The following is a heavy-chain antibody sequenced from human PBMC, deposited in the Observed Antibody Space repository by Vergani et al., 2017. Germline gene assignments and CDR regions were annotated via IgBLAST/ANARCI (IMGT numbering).Heavy chain of an antibody. CDR3: ARVYYSSGWYYNWFDP. CDR2: IYPGDSDT. Sequence: EVQLVQSGAEVKKPGESLQISCKGSGYSFTSYWIGWVRQMPGKGLEWMGIIYPGDSDTRYSPSFQGQVTIAADKSISTAYLQWRSLKASDTVMYYCARVYYSSGWYYNWFDPWGQGTLVTVSS. CDR1: GYSFTSYW. V-gene: IGHV5-51*01. D-gene: IGHD6-19*01. J-gene: IGHJ5*02.